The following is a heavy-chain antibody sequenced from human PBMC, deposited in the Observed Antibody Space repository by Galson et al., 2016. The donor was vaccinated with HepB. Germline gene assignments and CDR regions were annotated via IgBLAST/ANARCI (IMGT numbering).Heavy chain of an antibody. CDR1: GYSFTTYW. D-gene: IGHD3-10*01. V-gene: IGHV5-51*01. J-gene: IGHJ6*02. Sequence: QSGAEVKKPGESLKISCKGSGYSFTTYWIGWVRQMPEKGLEWMGIIYPGDSDTRYSPSFRGQVTISADKSISTAYLQWSSLKASDTAMYYCARRDYGSGSVDYFYFVMDVWGRGTTVTVSS. CDR2: IYPGDSDT. CDR3: ARRDYGSGSVDYFYFVMDV.